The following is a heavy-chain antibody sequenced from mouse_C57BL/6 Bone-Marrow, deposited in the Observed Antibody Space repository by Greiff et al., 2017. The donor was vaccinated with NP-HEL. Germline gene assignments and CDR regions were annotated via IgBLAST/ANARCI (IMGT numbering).Heavy chain of an antibody. CDR3: ARWGLGLYFDY. J-gene: IGHJ2*01. Sequence: QVQLQQSDAELVKPGASVKISCKVSGYTFTDHPIHWMKQRPEQGLEWIGYIYPRDGSTKYNEKFKGKATLTADKSDSTAYMQLNSLTSEDSAVDFCARWGLGLYFDYWGQGTTLTVSS. V-gene: IGHV1-78*01. CDR1: GYTFTDHP. CDR2: IYPRDGST. D-gene: IGHD4-1*01.